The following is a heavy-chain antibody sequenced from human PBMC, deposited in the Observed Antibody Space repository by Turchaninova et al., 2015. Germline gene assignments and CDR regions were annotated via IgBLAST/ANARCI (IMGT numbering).Heavy chain of an antibody. V-gene: IGHV2-5*02. CDR3: AHMTPVAGTCWFDP. D-gene: IGHD6-19*01. J-gene: IGHJ5*02. CDR2: IYWDDDK. Sequence: QITLKESGHTLVKPTPTLPMTCAFPGFSLSTGGPGVGWIRQPPGKALEWLALIYWDDDKRYSPSLKSRLTITKDTSKKQVVFTMTNMDPVDTATYFCAHMTPVAGTCWFDPRGQGTLVTVSS. CDR1: GFSLSTGGPG.